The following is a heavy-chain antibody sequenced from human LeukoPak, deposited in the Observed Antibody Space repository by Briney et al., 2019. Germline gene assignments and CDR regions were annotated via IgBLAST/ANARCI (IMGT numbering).Heavy chain of an antibody. J-gene: IGHJ4*02. CDR1: GYAFTTYG. Sequence: ASVKVSCKTSGYAFTTYGISWVRQAPGQGGEGMGWISGHKGTVIYAQKLRGRLTITTDRFTTTDYMEMRSLGPDVTALYYCARDHVPRGDGYPYYDYWGQGTLVTVSS. CDR3: ARDHVPRGDGYPYYDY. V-gene: IGHV1-18*01. CDR2: ISGHKGTV. D-gene: IGHD5-24*01.